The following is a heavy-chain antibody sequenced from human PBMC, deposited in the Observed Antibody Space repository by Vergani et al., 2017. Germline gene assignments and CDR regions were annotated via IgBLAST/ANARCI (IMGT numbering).Heavy chain of an antibody. V-gene: IGHV4-59*01. Sequence: QVQLQESGPGLVKPSETLCLTCTVSGGSISSYYWSWIRQPPGKGLEWIGYIYYSGSTNYNPSLKSRVTISVDTSKNQFPLKLSSVTAADTAVYYCARVYYDXWSAPRGYYYYMDVWGKGTTVTVSS. D-gene: IGHD3-3*01. CDR1: GGSISSYY. CDR2: IYYSGST. CDR3: ARVYYDXWSAPRGYYYYMDV. J-gene: IGHJ6*03.